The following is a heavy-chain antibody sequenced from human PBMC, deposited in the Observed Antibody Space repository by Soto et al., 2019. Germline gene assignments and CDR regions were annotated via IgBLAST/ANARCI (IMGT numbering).Heavy chain of an antibody. CDR2: IKQDGGDQ. CDR1: GFTFSSYW. D-gene: IGHD6-13*01. V-gene: IGHV3-7*03. CDR3: ARDEAVDY. Sequence: PGGSLRLSCAASGFTFSSYWMSWVRQAPGKGLEWVANIKQDGGDQYYVDSVKGRFIISRDNAKNSLYLQMNSLRAEDAAVYYCARDEAVDYWGQGTLVTVSS. J-gene: IGHJ4*02.